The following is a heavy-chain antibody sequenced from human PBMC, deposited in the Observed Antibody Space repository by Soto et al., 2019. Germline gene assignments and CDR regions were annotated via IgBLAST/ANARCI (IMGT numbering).Heavy chain of an antibody. CDR2: ISSDGSQK. J-gene: IGHJ2*01. CDR1: GIAFSGCG. Sequence: QVQLVESGGGVVQPGKSPRLSCAAYGIAFSGCGMFWVRQTPSKGLEWVAAISSDGSQKYYADSVKGRFTISRDNSKNTLYVQMNGLTTEDTAVYYCAKNIVRGHWYFDLWGRGTLVTVSS. V-gene: IGHV3-30*18. D-gene: IGHD3-10*01. CDR3: AKNIVRGHWYFDL.